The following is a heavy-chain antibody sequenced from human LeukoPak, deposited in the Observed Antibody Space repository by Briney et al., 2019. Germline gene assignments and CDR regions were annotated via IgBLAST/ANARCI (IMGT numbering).Heavy chain of an antibody. Sequence: SDTLSLTCTVSGGSISSYYWSWIRQPPGKGLEWIGYIYYSGSTNYNHSLKSRVTISVDTSKNQLSLKLSSVTAADTAVYYCASFLGFNWFDPWGQGTLVTVSS. D-gene: IGHD2/OR15-2a*01. J-gene: IGHJ5*02. CDR1: GGSISSYY. CDR2: IYYSGST. V-gene: IGHV4-59*07. CDR3: ASFLGFNWFDP.